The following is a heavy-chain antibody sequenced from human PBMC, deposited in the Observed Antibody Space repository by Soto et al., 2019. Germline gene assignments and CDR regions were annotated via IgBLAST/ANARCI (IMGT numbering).Heavy chain of an antibody. CDR3: ARPRTTVTDFDY. Sequence: SVKVSCKTSARTFFISGFGWVRQAPGEGLEWVGGIIPTLGTIHVAQRFQGRVTFTADKSTNTAYMEMNSLKASDTAMYYCARPRTTVTDFDYWGQGTLVTVSS. V-gene: IGHV1-69*10. J-gene: IGHJ4*02. CDR2: IIPTLGTI. CDR1: ARTFFISG. D-gene: IGHD4-17*01.